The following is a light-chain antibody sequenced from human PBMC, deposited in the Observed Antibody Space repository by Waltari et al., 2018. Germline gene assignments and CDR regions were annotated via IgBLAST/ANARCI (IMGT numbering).Light chain of an antibody. J-gene: IGLJ3*02. CDR1: SSNIGSYY. CDR3: ATWDDRLSGRV. Sequence: QSVLTQPPSASGTPGQRVTISCSGSSSNIGSYYVSWYQQLPGTAPKLLISENNQRPAGVPGRFSGSKSGTSASLAISGLRAEDEADYYCATWDDRLSGRVFGGGTKLTVL. CDR2: ENN. V-gene: IGLV1-47*01.